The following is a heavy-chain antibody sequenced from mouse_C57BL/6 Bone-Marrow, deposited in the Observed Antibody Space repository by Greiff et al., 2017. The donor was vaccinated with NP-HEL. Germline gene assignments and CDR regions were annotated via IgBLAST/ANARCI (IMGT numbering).Heavy chain of an antibody. D-gene: IGHD4-1*01. J-gene: IGHJ4*01. CDR3: ARDRDWGDYAMDY. Sequence: DVKLVESGGGLVKPGGSLKLSCAASGFTFSSYAMSWVRQTPEKRLEWVATISDGGSYTYYPDNVKGRFTISRDNAKNNLYLQMSHLKSEDTAMYYCARDRDWGDYAMDYWGQGTSVTVSS. V-gene: IGHV5-4*01. CDR1: GFTFSSYA. CDR2: ISDGGSYT.